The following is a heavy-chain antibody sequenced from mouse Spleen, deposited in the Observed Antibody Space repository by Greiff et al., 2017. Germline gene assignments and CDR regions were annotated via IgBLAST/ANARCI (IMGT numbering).Heavy chain of an antibody. D-gene: IGHD1-1*01. CDR2: IWSDGST. CDR1: GFSLTNYA. V-gene: IGHV2-4-1*01. CDR3: ARKFYGSSYVGAMDY. J-gene: IGHJ4*01. Sequence: VKLVESGPGLVAPSQSLSITCTVSGFSLTNYAVHWVRQSPGKGLEWLGVIWSDGSTDYNAAFISRLSISKDNSKSQVFFKMNSLQADDTAIYYCARKFYGSSYVGAMDYWGQGTSVTVSS.